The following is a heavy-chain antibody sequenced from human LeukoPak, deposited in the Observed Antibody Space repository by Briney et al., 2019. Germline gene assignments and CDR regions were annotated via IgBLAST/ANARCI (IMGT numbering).Heavy chain of an antibody. Sequence: PGGSLRLSCAASGYTFSSYAMSWVRQAPGQGLEWVSAISGSGGSTYYADSVKGRFTISRDNSKNTLYLQMNSLRAEDTALYYCAKGVYQLLHPFDYWGQGTLVTVSS. CDR1: GYTFSSYA. CDR2: ISGSGGST. CDR3: AKGVYQLLHPFDY. V-gene: IGHV3-23*01. D-gene: IGHD2-2*01. J-gene: IGHJ4*02.